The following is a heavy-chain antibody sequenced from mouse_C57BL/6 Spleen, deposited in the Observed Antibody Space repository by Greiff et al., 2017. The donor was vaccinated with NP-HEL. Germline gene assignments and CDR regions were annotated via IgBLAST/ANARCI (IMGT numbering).Heavy chain of an antibody. CDR1: GYAFSSSW. CDR3: ARDSSGYASWFAY. CDR2: IYPGDGDT. J-gene: IGHJ3*01. D-gene: IGHD3-2*02. Sequence: VKLMESGPELVKPGASVKISCKASGYAFSSSWMNWVKQRPGKGLEWIGRIYPGDGDTNYNGKFKGKATLTADKSSSTAYMQLSSLTSEDSAVYFCARDSSGYASWFAYWGQGTLVTVSA. V-gene: IGHV1-82*01.